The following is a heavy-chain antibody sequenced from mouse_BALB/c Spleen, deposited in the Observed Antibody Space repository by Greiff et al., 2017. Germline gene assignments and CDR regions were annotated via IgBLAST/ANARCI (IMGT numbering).Heavy chain of an antibody. D-gene: IGHD2-4*01. CDR3: TRYYYDYDGSWFAY. V-gene: IGHV1-5*01. CDR1: GYTFTSYW. CDR2: IYPGNSDT. J-gene: IGHJ3*01. Sequence: EVQLQQSGTVLARPGASVKMSCKASGYTFTSYWMHWVKQRPGQGLEWIGAIYPGNSDTSYNQKFKGKAKLTAVTSTSTAYMELSSLTNEDSAVYYCTRYYYDYDGSWFAYWGQGTLVTVSA.